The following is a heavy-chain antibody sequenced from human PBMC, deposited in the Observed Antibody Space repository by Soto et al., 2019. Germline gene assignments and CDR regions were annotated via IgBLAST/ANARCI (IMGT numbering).Heavy chain of an antibody. CDR1: GFTVRSYW. CDR3: TRVVVGSSGEFDY. V-gene: IGHV3-74*01. CDR2: IGSDGRGI. Sequence: EVQLVESGGGLVQPGGSQRLSCAASGFTVRSYWMHWVRQVPGKGLVWVSRIGSDGRGITYADSVKGRFTISRDNAKNTLYLQMNSLTAEDTAVYYCTRVVVGSSGEFDYWGQGTLVTVSS. J-gene: IGHJ4*02. D-gene: IGHD3-10*01.